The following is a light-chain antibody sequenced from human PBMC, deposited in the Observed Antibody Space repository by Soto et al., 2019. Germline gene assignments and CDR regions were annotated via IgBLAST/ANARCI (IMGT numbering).Light chain of an antibody. Sequence: DIQMTQSPSSLSASVGDRVTITCRASQGISNSLAWYQQKPGKAPKLLMYAASTLESGVPSRFSGSGSWTDFTLTISSLQPEDVATYYCQKYNSASFAFGPGTKVYI. CDR3: QKYNSASFA. J-gene: IGKJ3*01. V-gene: IGKV1-27*01. CDR2: AAS. CDR1: QGISNS.